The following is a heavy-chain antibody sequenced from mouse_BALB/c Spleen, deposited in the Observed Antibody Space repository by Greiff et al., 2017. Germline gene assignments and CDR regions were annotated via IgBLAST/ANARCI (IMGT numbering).Heavy chain of an antibody. CDR3: ASYYGNLHAMDY. J-gene: IGHJ4*01. D-gene: IGHD2-10*01. Sequence: DVKLVESGAELVRPGALVKLSCKASGFNIKDYYMHWVKQRPEQGLEWIGWIDPENGNTIYDPKFQGKASITADTSSNTAYLQLSSLTSEDTAVYYCASYYGNLHAMDYWGQGTSVTVSS. CDR2: IDPENGNT. CDR1: GFNIKDYY. V-gene: IGHV14-1*02.